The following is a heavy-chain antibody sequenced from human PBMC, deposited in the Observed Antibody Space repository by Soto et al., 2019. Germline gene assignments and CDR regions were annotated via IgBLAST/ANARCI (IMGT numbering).Heavy chain of an antibody. Sequence: GGSLRLSCAASGFTFSGSAMHWVRQASGKGLEWVGRIRSKANSYATAYAASVKGRFTISRDDSKNTAYLQMNSLKTEDTAVYYCTRHEDTAMVTVMYYYYYYGMDVWGQGTTVTVSS. CDR3: TRHEDTAMVTVMYYYYYYGMDV. D-gene: IGHD5-18*01. J-gene: IGHJ6*02. CDR2: IRSKANSYAT. V-gene: IGHV3-73*01. CDR1: GFTFSGSA.